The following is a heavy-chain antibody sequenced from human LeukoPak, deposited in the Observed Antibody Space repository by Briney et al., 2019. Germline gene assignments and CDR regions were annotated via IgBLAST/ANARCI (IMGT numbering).Heavy chain of an antibody. D-gene: IGHD3-22*01. CDR3: AKQRVSNGYYYFDY. CDR1: GFTISSYA. V-gene: IGHV3-23*01. J-gene: IGHJ4*02. Sequence: PGGSLRLSCAASGFTISSYAMSWVLQAPGKGLEWVSSFSSGASTDYADSVKGRFTISRDNPKNTVYLQMNSLRAEDTAVYYCAKQRVSNGYYYFDYWGQGTLVTVSS. CDR2: FSSGAST.